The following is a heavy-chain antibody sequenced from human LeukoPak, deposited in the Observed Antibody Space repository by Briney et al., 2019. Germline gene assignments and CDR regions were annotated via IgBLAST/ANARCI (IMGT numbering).Heavy chain of an antibody. CDR1: GFTFGDYY. CDR3: ARAPHFDWLLSVYFYMDV. V-gene: IGHV3-11*04. D-gene: IGHD3-9*01. J-gene: IGHJ6*03. CDR2: ISSSGSTI. Sequence: PGGSLRLSCAASGFTFGDYYMSWIRQAPGKGLEWVSYISSSGSTIYYADSVKGRFTISRDNAKNSLYLQMNSLRAEDTAVYYCARAPHFDWLLSVYFYMDVWGKGTTVTVSS.